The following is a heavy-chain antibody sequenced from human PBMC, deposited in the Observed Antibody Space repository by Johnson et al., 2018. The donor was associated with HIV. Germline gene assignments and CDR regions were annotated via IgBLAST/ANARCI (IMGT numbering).Heavy chain of an antibody. J-gene: IGHJ3*02. CDR1: QFTFSNAW. D-gene: IGHD5-12*01. CDR2: IKSKTDGGTT. CDR3: TTGWYSGYDLPNAFDI. V-gene: IGHV3-15*02. Sequence: MQLVESGGTLAKPAWSPRLSCAASQFTFSNAWMSWVRQAPGKGLEWVGRIKSKTDGGTTDYAAPVKGRFTISRDDSKNTLYLQMNSLKTEDTAVYYCTTGWYSGYDLPNAFDIWGQGTMVTVSS.